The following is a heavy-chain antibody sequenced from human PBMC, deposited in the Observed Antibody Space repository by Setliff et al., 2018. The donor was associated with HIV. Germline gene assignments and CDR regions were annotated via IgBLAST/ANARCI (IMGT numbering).Heavy chain of an antibody. Sequence: SETLSLTCIVSGGSISSSSYYWGWIRQPPGRGLEWIGTVYYSGSTYYNPSLKSRVTISVDTSENQFSLKLRYVTAADTAVYYCARVSCSSWYSIPQYYYYSMDVWGNGTTVTVSS. CDR1: GGSISSSSYY. J-gene: IGHJ6*03. CDR2: VYYSGST. CDR3: ARVSCSSWYSIPQYYYYSMDV. D-gene: IGHD6-13*01. V-gene: IGHV4-39*07.